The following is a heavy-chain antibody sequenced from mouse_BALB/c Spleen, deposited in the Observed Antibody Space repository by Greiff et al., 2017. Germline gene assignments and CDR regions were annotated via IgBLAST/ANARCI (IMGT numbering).Heavy chain of an antibody. CDR3: TGTPTGFDY. Sequence: EVQLQQSGAELVKPGASVKLSCKASGYTFTEYIIHWVKQRSGQGLEWIGAIYPGNSDTSYNQKFKGKAKLTAVTSASTAYMELSSLTNEDSAVYYCTGTPTGFDYWGQGTTLTVSS. J-gene: IGHJ2*01. CDR1: GYTFTEYI. D-gene: IGHD4-1*02. CDR2: IYPGNSDT. V-gene: IGHV1-5*01.